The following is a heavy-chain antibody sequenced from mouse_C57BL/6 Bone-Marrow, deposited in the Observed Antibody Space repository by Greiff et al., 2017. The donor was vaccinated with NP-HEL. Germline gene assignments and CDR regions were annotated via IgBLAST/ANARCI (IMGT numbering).Heavy chain of an antibody. CDR2: IYPRSGYT. V-gene: IGHV1-81*01. J-gene: IGHJ4*01. CDR1: GYTFTSYG. D-gene: IGHD1-1*01. CDR3: ARESDYGFYAKGD. Sequence: QVQLKESGAELARPGASVKLSCKASGYTFTSYGISWVKQRPGQGLEWIGEIYPRSGYTYYNEKFKGKATLTADKSSSTAYMELSSLTSEDSAVYFCARESDYGFYAKGDGGHGATVTVAS.